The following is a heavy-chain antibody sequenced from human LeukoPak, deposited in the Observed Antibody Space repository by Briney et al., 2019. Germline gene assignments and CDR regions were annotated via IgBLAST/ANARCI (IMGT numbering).Heavy chain of an antibody. CDR1: GFTFSSYG. Sequence: GGSLRLSCAASGFTFSSYGMHWVRQAPGKGLEWVAVISYDGSNKYYADSVKGRFTISRDNSKNTLYLQMNSLRAEDTAVYYCAKDMGIAANYLDYWGQGTLVTVSS. V-gene: IGHV3-30*18. CDR2: ISYDGSNK. D-gene: IGHD6-13*01. J-gene: IGHJ4*02. CDR3: AKDMGIAANYLDY.